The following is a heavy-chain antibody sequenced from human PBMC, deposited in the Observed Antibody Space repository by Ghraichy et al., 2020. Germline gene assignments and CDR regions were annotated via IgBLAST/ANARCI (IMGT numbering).Heavy chain of an antibody. CDR3: AKDRGSYGHYYYYYMDV. Sequence: GGSLRLSCAASGFTFDDYAMHWVRQAPGKGLEWVSLISGDGGSTYYADSVKGRFTISRDNSKNSLYLQMNSLRTEDTALYYCAKDRGSYGHYYYYYMDVWGKGTTVTVSS. CDR2: ISGDGGST. D-gene: IGHD5-18*01. CDR1: GFTFDDYA. J-gene: IGHJ6*03. V-gene: IGHV3-43*02.